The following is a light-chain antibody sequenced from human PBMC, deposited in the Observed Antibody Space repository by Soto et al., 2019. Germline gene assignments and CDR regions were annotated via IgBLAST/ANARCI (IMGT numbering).Light chain of an antibody. CDR3: QHYDSSRWT. V-gene: IGKV3-20*01. Sequence: EIVLTQSPGTLSLSPGERATLCFRASQSVSSSYLTWYHQKPGQAPRLLIYDASRRATGIPDRFSGSGSGTDFSLTISRLEPEDFAVYYCQHYDSSRWTFGLGTKVDIK. J-gene: IGKJ1*01. CDR1: QSVSSSY. CDR2: DAS.